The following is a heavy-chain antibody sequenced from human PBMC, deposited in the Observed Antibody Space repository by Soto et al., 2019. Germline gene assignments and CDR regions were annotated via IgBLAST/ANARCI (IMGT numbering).Heavy chain of an antibody. D-gene: IGHD2-2*01. CDR3: ARVDGCSSTSCYFNYSYYGMDV. J-gene: IGHJ6*04. V-gene: IGHV4-39*07. CDR1: GGSISSSSYY. CDR2: IYYSGST. Sequence: SETLSLTCTVSGGSISSSSYYWGWIRQPPGKGLEWIGSIYYSGSTYYNPSLKSRVTISVDTSKNQSSLKLSSVTAADTAVYYCARVDGCSSTSCYFNYSYYGMDVWGKGTTVTVSS.